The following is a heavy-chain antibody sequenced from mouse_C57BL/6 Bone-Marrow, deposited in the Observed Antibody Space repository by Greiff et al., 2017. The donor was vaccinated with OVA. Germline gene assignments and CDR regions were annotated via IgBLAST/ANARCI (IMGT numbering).Heavy chain of an antibody. CDR2: ISNGGGST. J-gene: IGHJ1*03. CDR1: GFTFSDYY. Sequence: EVQVVESGGGLVQPGGSLKLSCAASGFTFSDYYMYWVRQTPEKRLEWVAYISNGGGSTYYPDTVKGRFTISRDNAKNTLYLQMSRLKSEDTAMYYCARRGIYYYGSRAYFDVWGTGTTVTVSS. D-gene: IGHD1-1*01. V-gene: IGHV5-12*01. CDR3: ARRGIYYYGSRAYFDV.